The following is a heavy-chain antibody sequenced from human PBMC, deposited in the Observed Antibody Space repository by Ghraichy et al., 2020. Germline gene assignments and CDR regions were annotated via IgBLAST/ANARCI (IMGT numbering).Heavy chain of an antibody. CDR2: IYYSGTT. Sequence: SQTLSLTCTFSGGSISISSYYWGWIRQPPGKGLEWIAIIYYSGTTYYNPSLKSRVIISVDTSKSQFSLRLSSVTAADTAVYYCARRMGGYYFDYWGQGTLVTVSS. J-gene: IGHJ4*02. V-gene: IGHV4-39*01. CDR3: ARRMGGYYFDY. D-gene: IGHD3-16*01. CDR1: GGSISISSYY.